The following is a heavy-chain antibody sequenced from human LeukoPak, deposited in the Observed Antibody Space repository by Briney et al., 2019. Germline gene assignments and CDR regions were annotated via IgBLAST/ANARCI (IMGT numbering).Heavy chain of an antibody. CDR1: GFIFSNYA. CDR3: AKRRTTVTTMDYFDY. J-gene: IGHJ4*02. CDR2: IRGGAGTP. D-gene: IGHD4-17*01. Sequence: GGSLRLSCAASGFIFSNYAMSWVRQAPGKGLEWVSGIRGGAGTPYYADSVKGRFTISRDNSKNTLYLQMSSLRAEDTAVYYCAKRRTTVTTMDYFDYWGQGTLVTVSS. V-gene: IGHV3-23*01.